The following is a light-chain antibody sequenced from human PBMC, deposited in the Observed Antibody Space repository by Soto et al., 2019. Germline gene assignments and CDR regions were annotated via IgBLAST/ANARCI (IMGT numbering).Light chain of an antibody. Sequence: IQMTQSPSTLSGSVGDRVTITCRASQTISSWLAWYQQKPGKAPKLLIYKASTLKSGVPSRFSGSGSGTESTLTISSLQPDDFATYYCQHYNSYSEAFGQGTKVDI. CDR1: QTISSW. CDR3: QHYNSYSEA. J-gene: IGKJ1*01. V-gene: IGKV1-5*03. CDR2: KAS.